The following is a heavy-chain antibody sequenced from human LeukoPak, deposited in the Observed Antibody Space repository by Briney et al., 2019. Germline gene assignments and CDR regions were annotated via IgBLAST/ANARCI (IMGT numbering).Heavy chain of an antibody. CDR2: IYSGGST. Sequence: GGSLRLSCAASGFTVSSNYMSWVRQAPGKGLEWVSVIYSGGSTYYADSVKGRFTISRHNSKNTLYLQMSSLRAEDTAVYYCANLIITAAGYEYFQNWGQGTLVTVSS. CDR1: GFTVSSNY. CDR3: ANLIITAAGYEYFQN. V-gene: IGHV3-53*01. D-gene: IGHD6-13*01. J-gene: IGHJ1*01.